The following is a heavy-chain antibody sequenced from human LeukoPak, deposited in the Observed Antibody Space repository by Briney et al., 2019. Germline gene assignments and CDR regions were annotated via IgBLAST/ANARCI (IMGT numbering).Heavy chain of an antibody. J-gene: IGHJ4*02. V-gene: IGHV4-39*01. D-gene: IGHD6-19*01. Sequence: SETLSLTCTVSGGSISSSSYYRGWIRQPPGKGLEWIGSIYYSGSTYYNPSLKSRVTISVDTSKNQFSLKLSSVTAADTAVYYCARHWGSSGWNYFDYWGQGTLVTVSS. CDR1: GGSISSSSYY. CDR3: ARHWGSSGWNYFDY. CDR2: IYYSGST.